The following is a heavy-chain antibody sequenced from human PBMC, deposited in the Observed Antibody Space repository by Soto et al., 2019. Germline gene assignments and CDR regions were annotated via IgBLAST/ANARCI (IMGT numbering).Heavy chain of an antibody. D-gene: IGHD6-6*01. CDR3: ARTSIATSYYYYYGMDV. CDR1: GYSFTNYP. Sequence: ASVKVSCKASGYSFTNYPIAWVRRAPGQGLEWMGWISAYSGDTNYAQKFQGRVTMTRDTSTTTAYLELRSLRSDDTAVYYCARTSIATSYYYYYGMDVWGQGTTVTVSS. J-gene: IGHJ6*02. CDR2: ISAYSGDT. V-gene: IGHV1-18*01.